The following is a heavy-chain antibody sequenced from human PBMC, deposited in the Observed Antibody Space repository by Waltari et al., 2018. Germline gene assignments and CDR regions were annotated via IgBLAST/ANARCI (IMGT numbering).Heavy chain of an antibody. J-gene: IGHJ4*02. CDR1: GGTFSSYT. CDR2: IIPILGIA. D-gene: IGHD4-17*01. CDR3: ARDYPTMTTVTPSLGY. Sequence: QVQLVQSGAEVKKPGSSVKVSCKASGGTFSSYTISWVRQAPGQGLEWMGRIIPILGIANYAQKFQGRVTITADKSTSTAYMELSSLRSEDTAVYYCARDYPTMTTVTPSLGYWGQGTLVTVSS. V-gene: IGHV1-69*08.